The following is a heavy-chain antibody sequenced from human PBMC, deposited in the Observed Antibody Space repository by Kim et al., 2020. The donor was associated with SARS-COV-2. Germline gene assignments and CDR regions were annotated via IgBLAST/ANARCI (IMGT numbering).Heavy chain of an antibody. CDR2: ITGSGGRT. J-gene: IGHJ5*02. V-gene: IGHV3-23*01. CDR3: AREAEKWLQLYFVDH. D-gene: IGHD5-12*01. Sequence: GLAWVSAITGSGGRTYFADSVQGRFSVSRDNSKNTLYLQMNSLTSEDTAIYYCAREAEKWLQLYFVDHWGQGTLVTVSS.